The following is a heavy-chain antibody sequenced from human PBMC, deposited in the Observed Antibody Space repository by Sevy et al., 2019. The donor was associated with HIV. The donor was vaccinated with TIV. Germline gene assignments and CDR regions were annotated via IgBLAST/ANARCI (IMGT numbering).Heavy chain of an antibody. CDR1: GFTFINYG. V-gene: IGHV3-33*07. CDR2: VSSDESNK. D-gene: IGHD3-16*02. Sequence: GGSLRLSCAASGFTFINYGMYWVRQAPGKGLEWVAFVSSDESNKYYVESVKGRFTISRDNSKNTLYLQMNSLRPEDRAVYYGARDAKGLPWGELSRIPSARGGMDVWGQGTAVTVSS. CDR3: ARDAKGLPWGELSRIPSARGGMDV. J-gene: IGHJ6*02.